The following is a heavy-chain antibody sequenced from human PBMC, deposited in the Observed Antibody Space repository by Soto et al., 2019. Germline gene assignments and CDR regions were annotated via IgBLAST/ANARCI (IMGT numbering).Heavy chain of an antibody. CDR1: GGSISSYY. D-gene: IGHD6-19*01. CDR3: ARGGQLPGNSGWSDFDY. J-gene: IGHJ4*02. Sequence: QVQLQESGPGLVKPSETLSLTCTVSGGSISSYYWSWIRQPPGKGLEGIGYIYYSGSTNYNPSLKGPVTITVDTSKNQVCLKLSSVTAADTAVYYCARGGQLPGNSGWSDFDYWGQGTLVTVS. CDR2: IYYSGST. V-gene: IGHV4-59*01.